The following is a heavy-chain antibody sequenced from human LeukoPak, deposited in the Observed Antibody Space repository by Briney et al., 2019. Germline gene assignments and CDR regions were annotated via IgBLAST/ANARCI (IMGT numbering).Heavy chain of an antibody. CDR1: GYSISRGYY. J-gene: IGHJ4*02. D-gene: IGHD3-10*01. CDR3: ARLPVLLWFGGPYYFDY. CDR2: IYHRGST. V-gene: IGHV4-38-2*01. Sequence: PSETLSLTCAVSGYSISRGYYWGWIRQPPGKGLERIGRIYHRGSTYYNPSLNRRVTISVDTSKNQFPLKLSSVTAGDTAVYYCARLPVLLWFGGPYYFDYWGQGTLVTVSS.